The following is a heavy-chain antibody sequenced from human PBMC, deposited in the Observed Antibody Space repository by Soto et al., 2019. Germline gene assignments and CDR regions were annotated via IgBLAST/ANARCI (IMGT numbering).Heavy chain of an antibody. CDR2: IHYSGSS. D-gene: IGHD6-13*01. CDR3: AKAGGYSSSWALDY. CDR1: GGSINSGDYY. Sequence: TLSLTCTVSGGSINSGDYYWSWIRQPPGKGLQWIGHIHYSGSSSYNPSLRGRVSMSMDTSKNQFSLNLKSVTDADTAVYYCAKAGGYSSSWALDYWGQGTLVTVSS. V-gene: IGHV4-30-4*01. J-gene: IGHJ4*02.